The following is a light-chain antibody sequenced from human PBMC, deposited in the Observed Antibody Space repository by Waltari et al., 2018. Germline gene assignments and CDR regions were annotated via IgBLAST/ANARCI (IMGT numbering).Light chain of an antibody. CDR1: SRHSNFA. Sequence: QLVLTQSPSASASLGASVKLTCTQSSRHSNFAIAWHQQQPEKGPRYLMKLRSDGSHSKGDGIPDRFSGSSSGAERYLTISSLQSEDEADYYCQTWGTGIQVFGGGTKLTVL. CDR3: QTWGTGIQV. V-gene: IGLV4-69*01. J-gene: IGLJ2*01. CDR2: LRSDGSH.